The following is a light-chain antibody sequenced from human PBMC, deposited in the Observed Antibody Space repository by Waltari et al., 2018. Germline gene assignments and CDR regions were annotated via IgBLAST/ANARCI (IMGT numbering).Light chain of an antibody. J-gene: IGKJ3*01. CDR2: GAS. Sequence: EIVLTQSPGTLSLSPGERATLPCRASQSVSSSYLAWYQQKPGQAPRLLIYGASSRATGIPDRFSGSGSGTDFTLTISRLEPEDFAGYYCQQYGSSPLFTFGPGTKVDIK. CDR3: QQYGSSPLFT. V-gene: IGKV3-20*01. CDR1: QSVSSSY.